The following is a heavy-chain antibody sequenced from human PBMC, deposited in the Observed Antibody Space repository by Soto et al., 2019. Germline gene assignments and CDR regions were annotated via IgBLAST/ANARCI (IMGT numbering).Heavy chain of an antibody. CDR2: ISYDGSNK. CDR1: GFTFSSYG. D-gene: IGHD2-15*01. CDR3: VKGVAANLNWFDP. V-gene: IGHV3-30*18. Sequence: PGGSLRLSCAASGFTFSSYGMHWVRQAPGKGLEWVAVISYDGSNKYYADSVKGRFTISRDNSKNTLYLQMSSLRAEDTAVYYCVKGVAANLNWFDPWGQGTLVTVSS. J-gene: IGHJ5*02.